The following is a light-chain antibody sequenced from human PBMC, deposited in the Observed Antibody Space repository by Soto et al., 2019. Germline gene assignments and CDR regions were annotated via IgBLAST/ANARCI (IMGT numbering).Light chain of an antibody. V-gene: IGKV4-1*01. Sequence: DIVMTQSPDSLAVSLGERATINCKPSQSVLYNSNNKHYLAWYQHKPGQPPRLLIYWASTRESGVPDRFSGSGSGRDFTLSISSMQLADVAVYYCQQYYTTPLTFGGGTKVENK. CDR2: WAS. CDR1: QSVLYNSNNKHY. CDR3: QQYYTTPLT. J-gene: IGKJ4*01.